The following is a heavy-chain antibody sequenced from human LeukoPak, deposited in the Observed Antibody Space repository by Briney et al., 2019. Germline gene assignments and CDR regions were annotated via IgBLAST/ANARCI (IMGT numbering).Heavy chain of an antibody. CDR1: GFTFGSHA. V-gene: IGHV3-23*01. D-gene: IGHD5-18*01. CDR2: IFGSGGSP. CDR3: GKTTVGYSSGQKPAWPVDY. J-gene: IGHJ4*02. Sequence: AGSLRLSCAASGFTFGSHAMYWVRQAPGKGLEWVAGIFGSGGSPHYADPVKGRFTISRDNSRNTVYLQINGLRAEDTAVYYCGKTTVGYSSGQKPAWPVDYWGQGTLVTVSS.